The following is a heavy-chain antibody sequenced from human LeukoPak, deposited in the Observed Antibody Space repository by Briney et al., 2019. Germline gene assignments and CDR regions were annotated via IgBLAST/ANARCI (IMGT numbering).Heavy chain of an antibody. CDR3: ARTTGRGVFDI. Sequence: SETLSLTCTVSGGSISSYYWSWIRQPPGKGLEWIGQLYYSGSTNYNPSLKSRVTISVDTSKNQFSLRLSSVTAADTAVYYCARTTGRGVFDIWGQGAMVTVSS. CDR2: LYYSGST. V-gene: IGHV4-59*08. D-gene: IGHD1-1*01. J-gene: IGHJ3*02. CDR1: GGSISSYY.